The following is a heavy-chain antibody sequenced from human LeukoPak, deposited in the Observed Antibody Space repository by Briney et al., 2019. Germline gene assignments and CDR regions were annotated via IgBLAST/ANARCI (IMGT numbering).Heavy chain of an antibody. V-gene: IGHV3-33*01. CDR1: GFTFSTYG. D-gene: IGHD6-13*01. CDR3: AREGGQQLGSFDY. CDR2: IWYDGSDK. J-gene: IGHJ4*02. Sequence: GRSLRLACAASGFTFSTYGMPWVRQAPGQGLEWVAIIWYDGSDKYYADSVKARFAISRDNSKNTLYLQMDSLKVEDTAVYYCAREGGQQLGSFDYWGQGTLVTVTS.